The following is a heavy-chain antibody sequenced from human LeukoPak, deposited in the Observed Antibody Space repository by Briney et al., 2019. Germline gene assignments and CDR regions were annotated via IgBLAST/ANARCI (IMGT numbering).Heavy chain of an antibody. D-gene: IGHD3-22*01. V-gene: IGHV3-21*01. CDR3: ARGPHDYDSSGLSDY. CDR2: ISSSSSYI. Sequence: GGSLRLSCAASGFTFSSYSMNWVRQAPGKGLEWVSSISSSSSYIYYADSVKGRFTISRDNAKNSLYLQMNSLRAEDTAVYYCARGPHDYDSSGLSDYWGQGTLVTVSS. CDR1: GFTFSSYS. J-gene: IGHJ4*02.